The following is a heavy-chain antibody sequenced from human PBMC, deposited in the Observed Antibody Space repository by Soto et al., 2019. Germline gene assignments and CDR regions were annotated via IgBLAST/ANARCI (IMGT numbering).Heavy chain of an antibody. D-gene: IGHD3-22*01. CDR2: ISSSGSTI. CDR1: ELNFRNHE. Sequence: TVVLIRHPNTASELNFRNHEMNWISQAKGKGLEWVSYISSSGSTIYYADSVKGRFTISRDNAKNSLYLQMNSLRAEDTAVYYCARYYYDSSGNHYVAPFFDFLGQGTLVT. V-gene: IGHV3-48*03. CDR3: ARYYYDSSGNHYVAPFFDF. J-gene: IGHJ4*02.